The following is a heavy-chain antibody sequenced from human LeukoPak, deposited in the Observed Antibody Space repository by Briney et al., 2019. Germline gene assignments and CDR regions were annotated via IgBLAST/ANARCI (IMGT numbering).Heavy chain of an antibody. CDR2: ISYDGSSK. Sequence: GGSLRLSCAVSGFTFSSFPFHWVRQAPGKGLEWVAVISYDGSSKYYADSVKGRFTISRDNFKNTLYLQMNSLKPEDTAVYYCSSLGLAVAPNWVDPWGQGTLVTVSS. CDR1: GFTFSSFP. J-gene: IGHJ5*02. D-gene: IGHD6-19*01. CDR3: SSLGLAVAPNWVDP. V-gene: IGHV3-30*04.